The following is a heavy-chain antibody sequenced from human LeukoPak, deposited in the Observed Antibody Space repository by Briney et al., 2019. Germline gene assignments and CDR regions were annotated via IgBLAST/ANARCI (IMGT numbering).Heavy chain of an antibody. CDR2: IYNTGSA. CDR3: ARGHLTGYYFDY. J-gene: IGHJ4*02. CDR1: GASISSHY. D-gene: IGHD3-10*01. Sequence: SETLSLTCNVSGASISSHYWNWIRQPAGKELEWIGRIYNTGSANYNPSLKSRVTMSLDTSRNQISLKLTSVTAADTAVYYCARGHLTGYYFDYWGQGTLVTVSS. V-gene: IGHV4-4*07.